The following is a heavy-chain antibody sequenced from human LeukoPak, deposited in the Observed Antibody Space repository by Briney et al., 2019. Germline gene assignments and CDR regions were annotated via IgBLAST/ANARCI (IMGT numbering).Heavy chain of an antibody. Sequence: PSETLSLTCAVYGGSFSGYYWSWIRQPPGKGLEWIGEINHSGSTNYNPSLKSRVTISVDTSKNQFSLKLSSVTAADTAVYYCARRLRGVTMVRGPSGQLNYYYYYMDVWGKGTTVTISS. J-gene: IGHJ6*03. CDR1: GGSFSGYY. D-gene: IGHD3-10*01. CDR3: ARRLRGVTMVRGPSGQLNYYYYYMDV. CDR2: INHSGST. V-gene: IGHV4-34*01.